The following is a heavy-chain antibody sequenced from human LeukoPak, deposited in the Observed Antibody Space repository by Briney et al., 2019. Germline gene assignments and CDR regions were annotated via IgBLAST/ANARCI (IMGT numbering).Heavy chain of an antibody. Sequence: SETLSLTCAISGASFSGYSWTWIRQPPGKGLEWIGEFSHTGSPIYNPSLKSRVNISIDTSKNQFSLKLSSVTAADTAVYYCASSWPVAGKPIDYWGQGTLVTVSS. CDR1: GASFSGYS. CDR3: ASSWPVAGKPIDY. J-gene: IGHJ4*02. CDR2: FSHTGSP. V-gene: IGHV4-34*01. D-gene: IGHD6-19*01.